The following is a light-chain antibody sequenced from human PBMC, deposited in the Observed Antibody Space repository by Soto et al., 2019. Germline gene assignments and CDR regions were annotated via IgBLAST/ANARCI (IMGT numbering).Light chain of an antibody. CDR2: GAS. CDR3: QHYGSSLSIT. J-gene: IGKJ5*01. Sequence: EIVLTQSPGTLSLSPGERATLSCGASQSVSSNYLAWYQQKPGQAPRLLIYGASSRATGNPDRFSGSGSGTDFTLTISRLEPEDFAVYFCQHYGSSLSITFGQGTRLEIK. CDR1: QSVSSNY. V-gene: IGKV3-20*01.